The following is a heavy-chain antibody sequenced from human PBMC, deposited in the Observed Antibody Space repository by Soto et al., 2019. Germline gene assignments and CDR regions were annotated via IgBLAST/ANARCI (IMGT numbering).Heavy chain of an antibody. V-gene: IGHV1-2*02. J-gene: IGHJ6*02. CDR1: GYTFTGYY. D-gene: IGHD3-3*01. CDR2: INPNSGGT. CDR3: ANPHYDFWSGYLYYGMDV. Sequence: GASVKVSCKASGYTFTGYYMHWVRQAPGQGLVWMGWINPNSGGTNYAQKFQGRVTMTRDTSISTAYMELSRLRSDDTAVYYCANPHYDFWSGYLYYGMDVWGQGTTVTVSS.